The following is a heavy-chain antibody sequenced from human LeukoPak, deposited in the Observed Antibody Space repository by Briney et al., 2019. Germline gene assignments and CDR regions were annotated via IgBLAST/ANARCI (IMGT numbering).Heavy chain of an antibody. CDR1: GGSINYYF. J-gene: IGHJ1*01. D-gene: IGHD4-23*01. CDR3: ARAQRDSGXNSAEYFQH. CDR2: IYYNGNT. Sequence: SETLSLTCTVSGGSINYYFWSWVRQPPGKGLEWIGYIYYNGNTNYNPSLKSRVTISLDMSKNQFSLKLSSVTAADTAVYYCARAQRDSGXNSAEYFQHWGQGTLVTVSS. V-gene: IGHV4-59*01.